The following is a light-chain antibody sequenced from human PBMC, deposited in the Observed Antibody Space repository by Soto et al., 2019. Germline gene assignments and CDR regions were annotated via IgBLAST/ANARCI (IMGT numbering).Light chain of an antibody. J-gene: IGKJ1*01. Sequence: DIQMSQSPSSLSAPVGDRVAITCRASQSISTFLNWYQQKPGKAPNLLIYAASTLQSGVPSRFSGGGSGTAFTLTISSLQPEDFATYYCQQSYSTPRTFGQGTKVEIK. CDR3: QQSYSTPRT. V-gene: IGKV1-39*01. CDR2: AAS. CDR1: QSISTF.